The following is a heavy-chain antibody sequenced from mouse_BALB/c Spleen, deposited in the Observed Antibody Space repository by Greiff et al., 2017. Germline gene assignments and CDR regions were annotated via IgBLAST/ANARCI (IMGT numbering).Heavy chain of an antibody. CDR1: GFTFSSYG. CDR2: ISSGGSYT. J-gene: IGHJ2*01. V-gene: IGHV5-6*02. Sequence: DVMLVESGGELVKPGGSLKLSCAASGFTFSSYGMSWVRQTPDKRLEWVATISSGGSYTYYPDSVKGRFTISRDNAKNTLYLQMSSLKSEDTAMYYCARHDEFYYGSSWDYWGQGTTLTVSS. D-gene: IGHD1-1*01. CDR3: ARHDEFYYGSSWDY.